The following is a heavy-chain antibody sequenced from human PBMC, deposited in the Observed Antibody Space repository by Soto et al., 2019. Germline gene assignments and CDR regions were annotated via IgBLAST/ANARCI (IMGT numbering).Heavy chain of an antibody. CDR1: GFTFSSYS. D-gene: IGHD3-22*01. CDR3: ARVSIYYYDSSGDSSEVVMRDY. J-gene: IGHJ4*02. Sequence: PGGSLRLSCAASGFTFSSYSMNWVRQAPGKGLEWVSSISSSSSYIYYADSVKGRFTISRDNAKNSLYLQMNSLRAEDTAVYYCARVSIYYYDSSGDSSEVVMRDYWGQGT. CDR2: ISSSSSYI. V-gene: IGHV3-21*01.